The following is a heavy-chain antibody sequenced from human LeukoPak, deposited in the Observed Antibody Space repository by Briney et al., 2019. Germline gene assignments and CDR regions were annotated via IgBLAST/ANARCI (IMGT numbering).Heavy chain of an antibody. Sequence: GASEKVSCKASGYTYTGYYMHWVRQATGQWLEWMGRSNPNSGGTNYAQKFQGRVTMTRDTSISTAYMELSRLRSDDTAVYYCARVPILVGATIGDRNWFDPWGQGTLVTVSS. V-gene: IGHV1-2*06. D-gene: IGHD1-26*01. CDR2: SNPNSGGT. CDR3: ARVPILVGATIGDRNWFDP. J-gene: IGHJ5*02. CDR1: GYTYTGYY.